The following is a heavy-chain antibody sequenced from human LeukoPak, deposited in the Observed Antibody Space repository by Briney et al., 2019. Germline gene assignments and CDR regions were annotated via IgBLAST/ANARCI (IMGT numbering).Heavy chain of an antibody. CDR1: GFTFSSYA. Sequence: RGSLRLSCAASGFTFSSYAMSWVRQAPGKGLEWVSAISGSGGSTYYADSVKGRFTISRDNSKNTLYLQMDSLRADDTALYYCASLLLSSSGWYYFHYWAREPWSPSPQ. CDR3: ASLLLSSSGWYYFHY. V-gene: IGHV3-23*01. CDR2: ISGSGGST. D-gene: IGHD6-19*01. J-gene: IGHJ4*02.